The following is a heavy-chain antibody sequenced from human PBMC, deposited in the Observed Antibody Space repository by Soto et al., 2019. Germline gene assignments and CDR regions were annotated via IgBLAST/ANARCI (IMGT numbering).Heavy chain of an antibody. V-gene: IGHV5-51*01. D-gene: IGHD3-10*01. J-gene: IGHJ4*02. CDR1: GYSFNRYW. CDR3: VRRHYSGSGPNDS. Sequence: PGESLKISCKCSGYSFNRYWIGWVRQMPGKGLEWMGIIYPSDSDIKYSPSFQGQVTISVDKSITTAYLQWSNLQASDTAMYYCVRRHYSGSGPNDSWGQGTLVTVSS. CDR2: IYPSDSDI.